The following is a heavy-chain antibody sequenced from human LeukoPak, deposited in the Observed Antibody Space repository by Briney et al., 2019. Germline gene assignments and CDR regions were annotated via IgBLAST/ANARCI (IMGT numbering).Heavy chain of an antibody. Sequence: SETLSLTCTVSGGSISSGGYYWSWIRQPPGKGLEWIGYIYHSGSTYYNPSLKSRVAISVDRSKNQFSLKLTSVTAADTAVYYCARGALPVYWGQGTLVTVSS. D-gene: IGHD1-14*01. V-gene: IGHV4-30-2*01. CDR2: IYHSGST. CDR1: GGSISSGGYY. CDR3: ARGALPVY. J-gene: IGHJ4*02.